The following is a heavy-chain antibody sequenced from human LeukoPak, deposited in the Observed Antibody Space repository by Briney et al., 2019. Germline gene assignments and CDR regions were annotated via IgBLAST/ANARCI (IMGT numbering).Heavy chain of an antibody. CDR3: ASYCLSTRCQEPHVY. CDR1: GFSFSSNA. J-gene: IGHJ4*02. D-gene: IGHD2-2*01. CDR2: IKQDGSEK. V-gene: IGHV3-7*05. Sequence: PGGSLRLSCAASGFSFSSNAMSWVRQAPGKGLEWVANIKQDGSEKYYVDSVKGRFTISRDNAKNSLYLQMNSLRAEDTAVYYCASYCLSTRCQEPHVYWGQGTLVTVSS.